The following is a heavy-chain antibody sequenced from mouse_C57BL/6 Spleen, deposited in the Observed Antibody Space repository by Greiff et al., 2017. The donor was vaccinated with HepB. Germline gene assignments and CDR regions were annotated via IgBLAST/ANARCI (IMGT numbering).Heavy chain of an antibody. CDR2: ISDGGSYT. CDR3: AVYDYDGDYFDY. CDR1: GFTFSSYA. Sequence: EVQGVESGGGLVKPGGSLKLSCAASGFTFSSYAMSWVRQTPEKRLEWVATISDGGSYTYYPDNVKGRFTISRDNAKNNLYLQMSHLKSEDTAMYYCAVYDYDGDYFDYWGQGTTLTVSS. D-gene: IGHD2-4*01. V-gene: IGHV5-4*01. J-gene: IGHJ2*01.